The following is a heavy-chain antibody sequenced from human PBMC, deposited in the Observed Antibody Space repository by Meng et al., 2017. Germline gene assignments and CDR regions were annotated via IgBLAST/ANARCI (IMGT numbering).Heavy chain of an antibody. V-gene: IGHV3-7*01. J-gene: IGHJ4*02. CDR2: IKQDGSEK. D-gene: IGHD2-15*01. CDR1: GFTFSSYW. CDR3: ARMGLILLGGYCSGGSCPFDY. Sequence: GESLKISCAASGFTFSSYWMSWVRQAPGKGLEWVANIKQDGSEKYYVDSVKGRFTISRDNAKNSLYLQMNSLRAEDTAVYYCARMGLILLGGYCSGGSCPFDYWGQGTLVTVSS.